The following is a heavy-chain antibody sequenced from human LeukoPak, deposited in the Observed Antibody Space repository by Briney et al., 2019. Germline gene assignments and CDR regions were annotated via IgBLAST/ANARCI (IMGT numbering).Heavy chain of an antibody. CDR3: ARGRLEETTVTTTDDY. CDR1: GGSFSGFY. CDR2: INHSGST. D-gene: IGHD4-17*01. J-gene: IGHJ4*02. Sequence: SETLSLTCAVYGGSFSGFYWSWIRQPPGKGLEWIGEINHSGSTNYNPSLKSRVTISVDTSKNQFSLKLSSVTAADTAVYYCARGRLEETTVTTTDDYWGQGTLVTVSS. V-gene: IGHV4-34*01.